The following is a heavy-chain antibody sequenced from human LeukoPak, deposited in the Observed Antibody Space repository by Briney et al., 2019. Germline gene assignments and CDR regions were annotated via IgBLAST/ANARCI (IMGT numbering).Heavy chain of an antibody. Sequence: GGSLRLSCAASGFTFSSYAMSWVRQAPGKGLEWVSVISGSGGSTYYADSVKGRFTISRDNSKNTLYLQMNSLRAEDTAVYYCAKVRSVVPAARTTSYFDYWGQGTLVTVSS. V-gene: IGHV3-23*01. J-gene: IGHJ4*02. D-gene: IGHD2-2*01. CDR2: ISGSGGST. CDR1: GFTFSSYA. CDR3: AKVRSVVPAARTTSYFDY.